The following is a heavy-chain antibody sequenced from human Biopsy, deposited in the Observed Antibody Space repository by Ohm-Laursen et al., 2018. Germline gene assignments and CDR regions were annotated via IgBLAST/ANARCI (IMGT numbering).Heavy chain of an antibody. CDR2: ITSSGDTT. CDR1: GFTFSDYY. Sequence: SLRLSCAASGFTFSDYYMNWVRQAPGKGLEWVSAITSSGDTTYYSDSVKGRFTISRDSSKNTLHLQMNSLRAEDTAVYYCAKDQGYYYDRSVYYYFDYWGQGTLVTVSS. V-gene: IGHV3-23*01. J-gene: IGHJ4*02. D-gene: IGHD3-22*01. CDR3: AKDQGYYYDRSVYYYFDY.